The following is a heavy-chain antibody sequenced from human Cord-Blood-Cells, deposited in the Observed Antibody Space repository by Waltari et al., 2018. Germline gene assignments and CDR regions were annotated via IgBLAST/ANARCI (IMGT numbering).Heavy chain of an antibody. CDR2: INHSGST. Sequence: QVQLQQWGAGLLKPSETLSLTCAVYGGSFSGYYWSWIRQPPGKGLEWIGEINHSGSTNYNPAPKGRVTISVDTSKNQCSLKLSSVTAADTAVYYCASQTPGDWGQGTLVTVSS. D-gene: IGHD7-27*01. J-gene: IGHJ4*02. V-gene: IGHV4-34*01. CDR1: GGSFSGYY. CDR3: ASQTPGD.